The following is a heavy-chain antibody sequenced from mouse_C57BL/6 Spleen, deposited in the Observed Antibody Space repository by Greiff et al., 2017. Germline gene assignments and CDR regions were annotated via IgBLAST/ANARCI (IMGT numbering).Heavy chain of an antibody. CDR3: ARNLGYDGYYDAMDY. J-gene: IGHJ4*01. CDR2: IWTGGGT. CDR1: GFSLTSYA. V-gene: IGHV2-9-1*01. D-gene: IGHD2-3*01. Sequence: VKLMESGPGLVAPSQSLSITCTVSGFSLTSYAISWVRQPPGKGLEWLGVIWTGGGTNYNSALKSRLGISKDNSKSQVFLKMNSLQTDDTARYYCARNLGYDGYYDAMDYWGQGTSVTVSS.